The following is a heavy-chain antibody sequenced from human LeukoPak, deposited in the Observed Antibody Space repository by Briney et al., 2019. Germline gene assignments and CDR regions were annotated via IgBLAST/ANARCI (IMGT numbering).Heavy chain of an antibody. V-gene: IGHV1-18*01. CDR2: ISAYNGKT. Sequence: ASVKVSCKASGYTFTIYGICWVRQAPGQGLEWMGWISAYNGKTNYAQKLQGRVTMTTDTSTSTAYMELRSLRSDDTAVYYCARERGALAVAGTGGYFDYWGQGTLVTVSS. CDR3: ARERGALAVAGTGGYFDY. J-gene: IGHJ4*02. D-gene: IGHD6-19*01. CDR1: GYTFTIYG.